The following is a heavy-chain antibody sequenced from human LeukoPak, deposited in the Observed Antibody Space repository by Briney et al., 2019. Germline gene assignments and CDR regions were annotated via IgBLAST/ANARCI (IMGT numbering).Heavy chain of an antibody. J-gene: IGHJ3*02. D-gene: IGHD1-20*01. CDR1: GFTVSSNY. V-gene: IGHV3-53*01. CDR3: AKARRYNWNPDAFDI. CDR2: IYSGGST. Sequence: GGSLRLSCAASGFTVSSNYMSWVRQAPGKGLEWVSVIYSGGSTYYADSVKGRFTISRDNSKNTLYLQMNSLRAEDTAVYYCAKARRYNWNPDAFDIWGQGTMVTVSS.